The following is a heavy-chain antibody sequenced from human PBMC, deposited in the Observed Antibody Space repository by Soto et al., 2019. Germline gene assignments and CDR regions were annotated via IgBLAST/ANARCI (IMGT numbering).Heavy chain of an antibody. D-gene: IGHD2-15*01. V-gene: IGHV4-39*01. CDR2: IYYDGST. Sequence: KPSETQSLTCTVSGGSINSNNYYRAWIRQPPGKGLAWIASIYYDGSTYYNPSLKSRVTISIDTSKNQFSLRLRSVTAADTAIYYCAKVVVAATRHTDFDSWGQGTLVTVSS. J-gene: IGHJ4*02. CDR3: AKVVVAATRHTDFDS. CDR1: GGSINSNNYY.